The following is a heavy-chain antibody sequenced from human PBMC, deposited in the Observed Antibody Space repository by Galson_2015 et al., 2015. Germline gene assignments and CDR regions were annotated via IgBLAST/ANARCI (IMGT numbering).Heavy chain of an antibody. CDR3: ARDPVDGSGHFDY. D-gene: IGHD6-19*01. CDR1: GFAFSGPY. V-gene: IGHV3-72*01. Sequence: LRLSCAASGFAFSGPYMNWVRQAPGKGLEWVGLIRNEADRYTTHYAASVQGRFTMSRDDSKNSIYLQMNSLRVEDTAVYYCARDPVDGSGHFDYWGQGTLVTVSS. CDR2: IRNEADRYTT. J-gene: IGHJ4*02.